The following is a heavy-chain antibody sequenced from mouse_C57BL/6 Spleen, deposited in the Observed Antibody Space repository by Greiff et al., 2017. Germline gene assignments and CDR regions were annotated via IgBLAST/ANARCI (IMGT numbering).Heavy chain of an antibody. CDR2: INPNYGTT. Sequence: LQESGPELVKPGASVKISCKASGYSFTDYNMNWVKQSNGKSLEWIGVINPNYGTTSYNQKFKGKATLTVDQSSSTAYMQLNSLTSEDSAVYYCARSDYYGSSYDWYFDVWGTGTTVTVSS. CDR3: ARSDYYGSSYDWYFDV. J-gene: IGHJ1*03. V-gene: IGHV1-39*01. D-gene: IGHD1-1*01. CDR1: GYSFTDYN.